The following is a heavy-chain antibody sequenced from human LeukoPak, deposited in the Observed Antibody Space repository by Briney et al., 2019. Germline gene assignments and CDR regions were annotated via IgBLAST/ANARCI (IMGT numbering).Heavy chain of an antibody. Sequence: GGSLRLSCAASGFTFSSYSMHWVRQAPGKGLEWVSYISSSSSTIYYADSVKGRFTISRDNAKNSLYLQMNSLRAEDTALYYCAKSGSYYLGAFDIWGQGTMVTVSS. CDR2: ISSSSSTI. CDR1: GFTFSSYS. J-gene: IGHJ3*02. CDR3: AKSGSYYLGAFDI. V-gene: IGHV3-48*04. D-gene: IGHD1-26*01.